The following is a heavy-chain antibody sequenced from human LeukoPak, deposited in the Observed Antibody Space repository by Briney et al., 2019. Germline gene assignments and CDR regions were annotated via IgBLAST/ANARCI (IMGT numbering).Heavy chain of an antibody. Sequence: GGSLRLSCAASGFTFSGSAMHWVRQASGKGLEWVGRIRSKANSYATVYAASVKGRFTISRDDSKNTAYLQMNSLKTEDTAVYYCTRTSDILTGYTPREAYYYYYHMDVWGKGTTVTISS. V-gene: IGHV3-73*01. D-gene: IGHD3-9*01. J-gene: IGHJ6*03. CDR2: IRSKANSYAT. CDR1: GFTFSGSA. CDR3: TRTSDILTGYTPREAYYYYYHMDV.